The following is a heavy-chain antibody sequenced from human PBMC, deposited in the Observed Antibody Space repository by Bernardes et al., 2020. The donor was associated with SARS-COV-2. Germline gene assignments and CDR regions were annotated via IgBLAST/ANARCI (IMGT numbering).Heavy chain of an antibody. CDR2: INHSGST. J-gene: IGHJ4*02. CDR3: ARGRIQYSSSWYAVGYYFDY. CDR1: GGSFSGYY. V-gene: IGHV4-34*01. Sequence: SEPLSLTCAVYGGSFSGYYWSWIRKRPGKGLEWIGEINHSGSTNYNPSLKSRVTISVDTSKNQFSLKLSSVTAADTAVYYCARGRIQYSSSWYAVGYYFDYWGQGTLVTVSS. D-gene: IGHD6-13*01.